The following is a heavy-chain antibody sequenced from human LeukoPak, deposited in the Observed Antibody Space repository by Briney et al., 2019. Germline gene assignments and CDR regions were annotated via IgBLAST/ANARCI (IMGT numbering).Heavy chain of an antibody. D-gene: IGHD3-22*01. CDR2: IYYSEST. J-gene: IGHJ4*02. Sequence: PSETLSLTCTVSSGSIRSSSYYWGWIRQPPGKGLEWIGNIYYSESTYYNPSLKSRVTISLDTSKNQFSLKLSSVTAADTAVYYCARRAGDYSHPYDYWGQGTLVTVSS. CDR1: SGSIRSSSYY. V-gene: IGHV4-39*07. CDR3: ARRAGDYSHPYDY.